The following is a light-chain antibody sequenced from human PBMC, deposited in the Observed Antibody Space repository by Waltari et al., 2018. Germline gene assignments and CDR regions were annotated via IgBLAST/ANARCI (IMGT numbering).Light chain of an antibody. CDR1: SRDVGTYNR. CDR2: EAI. CDR3: SSYTTSGTLI. V-gene: IGLV2-18*02. Sequence: QSALTQPPSVSGSPGQSVTISCTATSRDVGTYNRFSWYQQPPGTAPSLLIYEAIPRPSGVPDRFSGSKSGDTASLTISELQPEDEADYYCSSYTTSGTLIFGGGTTLTVL. J-gene: IGLJ2*01.